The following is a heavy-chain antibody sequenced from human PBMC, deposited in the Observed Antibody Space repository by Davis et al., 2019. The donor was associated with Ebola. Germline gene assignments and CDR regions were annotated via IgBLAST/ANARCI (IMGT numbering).Heavy chain of an antibody. CDR2: IYYSGST. CDR1: GGSIGYYY. V-gene: IGHV4-59*01. Sequence: SETLSLTCTVSGGSIGYYYWSWIRQPPGKGLEWIGYIYYSGSTNYNPSLKSRVTISVDTSKNQFSLKLSSVTAADTAVYYCAREGNYYDSSGPLGFDPWGQGTLVTVSS. D-gene: IGHD3-22*01. CDR3: AREGNYYDSSGPLGFDP. J-gene: IGHJ5*02.